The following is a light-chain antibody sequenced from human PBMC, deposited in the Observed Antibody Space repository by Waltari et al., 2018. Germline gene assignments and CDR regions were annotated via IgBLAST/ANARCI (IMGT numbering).Light chain of an antibody. CDR1: SSDVGGYNY. J-gene: IGLJ1*01. V-gene: IGLV2-14*01. CDR3: SSYTSSSTEV. CDR2: DVS. Sequence: QSALTQPASVSGSPGQSITISCTGTSSDVGGYNYVSWYQQHPGKAPKLMIYDVSKRPSGFSNRFSGSTSGNTASLTISGLQAEDEADYYCSSYTSSSTEVFGTGTKVTVL.